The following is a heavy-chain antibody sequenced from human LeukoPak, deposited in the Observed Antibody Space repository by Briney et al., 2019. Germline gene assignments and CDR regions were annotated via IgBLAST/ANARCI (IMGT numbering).Heavy chain of an antibody. Sequence: SETLSLTCTVSGGSISGGYYWTWIRQPPGKGLEWIGNIYYSGSTYYNPSLKSRVTMSVDTSKNQFSLRLSSVTAADTAMYYCARRVATNTDGYQGSFDIWGQGTVVTVSS. V-gene: IGHV4-39*01. J-gene: IGHJ3*02. CDR2: IYYSGST. CDR3: ARRVATNTDGYQGSFDI. CDR1: GGSISGGYY. D-gene: IGHD3-22*01.